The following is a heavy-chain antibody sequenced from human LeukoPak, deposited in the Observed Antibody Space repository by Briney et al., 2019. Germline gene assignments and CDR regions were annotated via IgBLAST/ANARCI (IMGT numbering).Heavy chain of an antibody. J-gene: IGHJ4*02. V-gene: IGHV3-23*01. CDR2: ISGSGGST. D-gene: IGHD3-9*01. CDR1: GFTFSSYA. Sequence: GGSLRLSCAASGFTFSSYAMSWVRQAPGKGLEWVSAISGSGGSTYYADSVKGRFTISRDNSKNTLYLQMNSLRAEDTAVYYCAKDGLRYFDWLLLQSVWGQGTLVTVSS. CDR3: AKDGLRYFDWLLLQSV.